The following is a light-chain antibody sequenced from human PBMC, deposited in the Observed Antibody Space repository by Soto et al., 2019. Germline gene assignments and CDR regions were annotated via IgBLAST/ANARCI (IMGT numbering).Light chain of an antibody. J-gene: IGKJ2*01. V-gene: IGKV1-17*01. CDR1: QGISNA. CDR2: AAS. Sequence: DIQMTQSPSSLSASVGDRVTITCRASQGISNALDWYQQKPGKAPKRLIYAASSLQSGVPSRFSGAGSGTEFTLTINRLQPGDFATYYCLQHNSLPLTFGQGTNLEIK. CDR3: LQHNSLPLT.